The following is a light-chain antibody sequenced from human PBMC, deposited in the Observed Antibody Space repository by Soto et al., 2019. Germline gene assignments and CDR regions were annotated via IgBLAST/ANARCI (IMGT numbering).Light chain of an antibody. J-gene: IGLJ2*01. Sequence: QSALTQPASVSGSPGQSITISCTGTSSDVGGYNYVSWYQQHPGKAPKLMIYDVSNRPSGVSNRFSGSKSGNTASLTISGLQAGDEADYYCSSYTSSSTSGFGGGTKLTVL. CDR2: DVS. V-gene: IGLV2-14*01. CDR1: SSDVGGYNY. CDR3: SSYTSSSTSG.